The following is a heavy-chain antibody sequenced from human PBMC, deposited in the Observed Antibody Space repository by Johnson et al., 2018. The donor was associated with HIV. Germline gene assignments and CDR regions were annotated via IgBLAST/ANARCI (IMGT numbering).Heavy chain of an antibody. CDR2: IYSCGSST. CDR3: AREISRYYYDYAAFDL. J-gene: IGHJ3*01. Sequence: MQLVESGGGLIQPGGSLRLSCAASGFTVSSNYMSWVRQAPGKGLEWVSVIYSCGSSTYYADSVKGRCTISRDNSRSTVYLHMINLRAYDTALYYCAREISRYYYDYAAFDLWGQGTTVTVSS. CDR1: GFTVSSNY. D-gene: IGHD3-22*01. V-gene: IGHV3-53*01.